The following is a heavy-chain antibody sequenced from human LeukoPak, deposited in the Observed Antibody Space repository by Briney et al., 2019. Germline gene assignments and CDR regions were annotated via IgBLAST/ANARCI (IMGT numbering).Heavy chain of an antibody. CDR3: AKDNRRHYTSGPNPDSLH. V-gene: IGHV3-9*01. CDR2: ISWNSGSI. D-gene: IGHD6-19*01. CDR1: GFIFNNYA. Sequence: PGGSLRLSCAGSGFIFNNYAMHWVRQPPGKGLEWVSGISWNSGSIDYADSVKGRSTISRGNAKNSLYLQMNSLRVEDTAFYYCAKDNRRHYTSGPNPDSLHWGQGALVTVSS. J-gene: IGHJ4*02.